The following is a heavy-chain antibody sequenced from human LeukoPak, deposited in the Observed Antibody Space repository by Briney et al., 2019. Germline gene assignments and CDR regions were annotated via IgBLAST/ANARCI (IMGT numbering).Heavy chain of an antibody. D-gene: IGHD5-18*01. CDR2: IYYSGST. Sequence: SETLSLTCTVSGGSISSYYWSWIRQPPGKGLEWIGYIYYSGSTNCNPSLKSRVTISVDTSKNQFSLKLSSVTAADTAVYYCASFPGYSYGPTGDYWGQGTLVTVSS. CDR3: ASFPGYSYGPTGDY. J-gene: IGHJ4*02. V-gene: IGHV4-59*01. CDR1: GGSISSYY.